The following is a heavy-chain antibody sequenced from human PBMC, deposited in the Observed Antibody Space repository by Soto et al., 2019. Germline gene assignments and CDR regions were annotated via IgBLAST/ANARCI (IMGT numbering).Heavy chain of an antibody. CDR3: ARIQVHYDILTGLPGGPADFDY. J-gene: IGHJ4*02. CDR2: IFSNDEK. V-gene: IGHV2-26*01. D-gene: IGHD3-9*01. Sequence: SGPTLVNPTETLTLTCTVSGFSLSNERMGVSWIRQPPGKALEWLAHIFSNDEKSYSTSLKSRLTISKDTSKSQVVLTMTNMDPVDTATYYCARIQVHYDILTGLPGGPADFDYWGQGTLVTVSS. CDR1: GFSLSNERMG.